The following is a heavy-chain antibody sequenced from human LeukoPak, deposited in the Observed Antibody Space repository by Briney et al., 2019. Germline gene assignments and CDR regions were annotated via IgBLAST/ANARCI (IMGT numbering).Heavy chain of an antibody. CDR3: ARRLVVSPTLDL. Sequence: SQTLSLTCTVSGGSISSNSYYWGWIRQPPGKGLEWIGSLYYSGNTHYNPSLRSRVAISADTSNNQFSLKLRSVTAADTAVYYCARRLVVSPTLDLWGQGILVTVSS. D-gene: IGHD3-22*01. J-gene: IGHJ5*02. CDR1: GGSISSNSYY. CDR2: LYYSGNT. V-gene: IGHV4-39*01.